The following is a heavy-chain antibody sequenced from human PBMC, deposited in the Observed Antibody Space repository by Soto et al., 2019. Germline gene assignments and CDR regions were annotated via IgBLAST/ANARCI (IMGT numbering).Heavy chain of an antibody. CDR3: ARGYGDWYYYGMDV. CDR2: IYYSGST. J-gene: IGHJ6*02. D-gene: IGHD4-17*01. Sequence: SETLSLTCTVSGGSISSYYWSWIRQPPGKGLEWIGYIYYSGSTNYNPSLKSRVTISVDTSKNQFSLKLSSVTAADTVVYYCARGYGDWYYYGMDVWGQGTTVTVSS. V-gene: IGHV4-59*01. CDR1: GGSISSYY.